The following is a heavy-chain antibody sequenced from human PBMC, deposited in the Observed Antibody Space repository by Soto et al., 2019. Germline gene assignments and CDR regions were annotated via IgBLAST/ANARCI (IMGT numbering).Heavy chain of an antibody. V-gene: IGHV4-61*01. D-gene: IGHD5-18*01. CDR1: GGSVSSGSYY. CDR3: ARELGYSYGSGIDY. CDR2: IYYSGST. Sequence: QVQLQESGPGLVKPSETLSLTCTVSGGSVSSGSYYWSWIRQPPGKGLEWIGYIYYSGSTNYNPSLKRRVTISVDTSKNQFSLKLSSVTAADTAVYYCARELGYSYGSGIDYWGQGTLVTVSS. J-gene: IGHJ4*02.